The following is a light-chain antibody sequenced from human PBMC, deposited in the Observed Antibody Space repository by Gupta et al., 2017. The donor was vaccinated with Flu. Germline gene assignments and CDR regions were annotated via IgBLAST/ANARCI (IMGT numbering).Light chain of an antibody. Sequence: QSVLTQPPSASGTPGQRVTISCSGSSSNIGSNYVYWYQQFPGTAPKLLIYRNNQRPSGVPDRFSGSKSGTSASLAISGLRSEDEADYYCAAWDDSRSGVVFGGGTKLTVL. CDR2: RNN. CDR3: AAWDDSRSGVV. V-gene: IGLV1-47*01. J-gene: IGLJ3*02. CDR1: SSNIGSNY.